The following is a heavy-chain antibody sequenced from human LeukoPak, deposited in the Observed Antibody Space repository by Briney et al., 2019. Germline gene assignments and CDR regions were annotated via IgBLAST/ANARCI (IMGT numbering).Heavy chain of an antibody. J-gene: IGHJ4*02. CDR2: ISGSGGST. V-gene: IGHV3-23*01. Sequence: GGSLRLSCAASGFTFSSYAMSWVRQAPGKGLEWASAISGSGGSTYYADSVKGRFTISIDNSKNTLYLQMNSLRAEDTAVYYCAKEGDLYYGSGSYLDYWGQGTLVSVSS. D-gene: IGHD3-10*01. CDR1: GFTFSSYA. CDR3: AKEGDLYYGSGSYLDY.